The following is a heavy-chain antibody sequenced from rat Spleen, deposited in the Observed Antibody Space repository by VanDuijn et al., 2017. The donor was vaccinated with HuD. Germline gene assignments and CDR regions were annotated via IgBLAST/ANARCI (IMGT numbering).Heavy chain of an antibody. V-gene: IGHV5-29*01. D-gene: IGHD1-11*01. J-gene: IGHJ2*01. CDR2: MRSDGSNT. Sequence: EVQLVESDGGLVQPGRSLKLSCAASGFTFSDYYMAWVRQAPTKGLEWVATMRSDGSNTNYRDSVKGRFTISRDNAKSTLYLQMDSLRSEDTATYYCTRGGYGGYSWGQGVMVTVSS. CDR1: GFTFSDYY. CDR3: TRGGYGGYS.